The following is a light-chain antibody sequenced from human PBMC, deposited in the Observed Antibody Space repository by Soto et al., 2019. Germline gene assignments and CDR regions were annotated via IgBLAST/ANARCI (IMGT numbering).Light chain of an antibody. CDR2: SNA. J-gene: IGLJ1*01. CDR3: QSYDRSMSNYV. Sequence: QSVLTQPPSVSEAPGQRVTISCTGTSSDIGAGNDVHWYQQLPGAAPKLLIYSNAIRPSGVPDRISGSKSGTSASLAITGLRPDDEADYYCQSYDRSMSNYVFGTGTKVTVL. CDR1: SSDIGAGND. V-gene: IGLV1-40*01.